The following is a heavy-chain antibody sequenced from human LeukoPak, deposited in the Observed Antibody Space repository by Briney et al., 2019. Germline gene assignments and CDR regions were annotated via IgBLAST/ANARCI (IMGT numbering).Heavy chain of an antibody. CDR1: GFTFTSYA. J-gene: IGHJ4*02. V-gene: IGHV3-48*03. CDR3: ARETRLYYDSSGGFDY. CDR2: ISSSGSTI. D-gene: IGHD3-22*01. Sequence: GGSLRLSCAASGFTFTSYAMNWVRQAPGKGLEWVSYISSSGSTIYYADSVKGRFTISRDNAKNSLYLQMNSLRAEDTAVYYCARETRLYYDSSGGFDYWGQGTLVTVSS.